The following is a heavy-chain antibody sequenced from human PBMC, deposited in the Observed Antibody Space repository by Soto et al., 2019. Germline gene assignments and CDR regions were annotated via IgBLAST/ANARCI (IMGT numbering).Heavy chain of an antibody. V-gene: IGHV3-7*04. CDR1: GFTFSSYW. D-gene: IGHD6-19*01. CDR3: ARGIAVAGIVY. Sequence: EVQLVESGGGLVQPGGSLRLSCAASGFTFSSYWMSWVRQAPGKGLEWVANIKQDGSEKYYVDSVKGRFTISRDNAKNPLFLKMNGLRAEDSSVYYCARGIAVAGIVYWGKGTMVTV. J-gene: IGHJ4*02. CDR2: IKQDGSEK.